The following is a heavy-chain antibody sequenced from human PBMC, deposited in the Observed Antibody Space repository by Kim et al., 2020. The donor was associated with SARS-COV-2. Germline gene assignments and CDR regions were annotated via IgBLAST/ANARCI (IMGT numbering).Heavy chain of an antibody. J-gene: IGHJ6*02. CDR2: ISSSSSYI. CDR1: GFTFSSYS. CDR3: ASIAAAGTGTYYYYGMDV. V-gene: IGHV3-21*01. Sequence: GGSLRLSCAASGFTFSSYSMNWVRQAPGKGLEWVSSISSSSSYIYYADSVRGRFTISRDNAKNSLYLQMNRLRAEDTAVYYCASIAAAGTGTYYYYGMDVWGQGTTVTVSS. D-gene: IGHD6-13*01.